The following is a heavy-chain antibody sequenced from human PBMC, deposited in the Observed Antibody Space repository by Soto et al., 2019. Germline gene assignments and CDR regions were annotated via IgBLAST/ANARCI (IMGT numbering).Heavy chain of an antibody. CDR3: ARERRMTTVTTEANWFDP. Sequence: PSETLSLTCTVSGCSISSYYWSWIRQPPGKGLEWIGYIYYSGSTNYNPSLKSRVTISVDTSKNQFSLKLSSVTAADTAVYYRARERRMTTVTTEANWFDPWGQGTLVTVSS. D-gene: IGHD4-17*01. V-gene: IGHV4-59*01. J-gene: IGHJ5*02. CDR1: GCSISSYY. CDR2: IYYSGST.